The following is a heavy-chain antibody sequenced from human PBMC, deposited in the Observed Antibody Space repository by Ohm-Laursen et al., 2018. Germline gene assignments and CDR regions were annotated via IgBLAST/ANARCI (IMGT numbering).Heavy chain of an antibody. CDR1: GFTFGNYA. D-gene: IGHD3-10*01. Sequence: SLRLSCAASGFTFGNYAMHWVRQAPGKGLEWVSGISWNSDTTGYADSVKGRFTISRDNAKKSMYLQMNSLRAEDTALYYCAKGGGLGSYYMTPLDYWGQGTLVTVSS. J-gene: IGHJ4*02. CDR2: ISWNSDTT. V-gene: IGHV3-9*01. CDR3: AKGGGLGSYYMTPLDY.